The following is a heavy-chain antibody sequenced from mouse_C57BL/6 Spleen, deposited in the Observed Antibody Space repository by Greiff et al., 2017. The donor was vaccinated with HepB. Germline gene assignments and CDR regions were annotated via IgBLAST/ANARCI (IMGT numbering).Heavy chain of an antibody. D-gene: IGHD1-1*01. CDR1: GYSFTDYN. J-gene: IGHJ4*01. CDR2: INPNYGTT. Sequence: VQLQQSGPELVKPGASVKISCKASGYSFTDYNMHWVKQSNGKSLEWIGVINPNYGTTSYNQKFKGKATLTVDQSSSTAYMQLNSLTSENSAVYYCAREFYYYGSSYREYYAMDYWGQGTSVTVSS. CDR3: AREFYYYGSSYREYYAMDY. V-gene: IGHV1-39*01.